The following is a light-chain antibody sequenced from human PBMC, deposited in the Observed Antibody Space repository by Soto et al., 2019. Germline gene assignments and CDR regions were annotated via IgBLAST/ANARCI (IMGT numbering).Light chain of an antibody. Sequence: DIQMTQSPSSLSASVGDRITITCRASQSISNYLNWYQQKPGKAPKLLIYTASSLQSGVPSRFRGSGSGTDFTLTSSSLQPDDFATYYCQQSHSTPPTFGGGTKVEIK. CDR1: QSISNY. J-gene: IGKJ4*01. CDR2: TAS. CDR3: QQSHSTPPT. V-gene: IGKV1-39*01.